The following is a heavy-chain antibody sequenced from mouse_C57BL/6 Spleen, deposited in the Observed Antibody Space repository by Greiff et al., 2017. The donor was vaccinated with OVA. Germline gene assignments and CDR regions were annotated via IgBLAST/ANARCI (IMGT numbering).Heavy chain of an antibody. V-gene: IGHV1-15*01. CDR1: GYTFTDYE. CDR2: IDPETGGP. Sequence: QVQLQQSGAELVRPGASVTLSCKASGYTFTDYEMHWVKQTPVHGLEWIGAIDPETGGPAYNQKFKGKAILTADKSSRTAYMELRSLTSEDSDVYCCTRGRCDGYFDVWGTGTTVTVSS. J-gene: IGHJ1*03. D-gene: IGHD2-13*01. CDR3: TRGRCDGYFDV.